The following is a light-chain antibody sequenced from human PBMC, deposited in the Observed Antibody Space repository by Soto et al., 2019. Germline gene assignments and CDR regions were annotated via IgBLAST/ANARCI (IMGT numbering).Light chain of an antibody. CDR3: SSYTSSSTLYV. CDR2: DVS. V-gene: IGLV2-14*01. CDR1: SSDVGGYNY. Sequence: QPVLTQPASVSGSPGQSITISCTGTSSDVGGYNYVSWYQQHPGKAPKLVIYDVSNRPSGVSNRFSGSKSGNTASLTISGLQAEDEADYYCSSYTSSSTLYVFGTGTKVTVL. J-gene: IGLJ1*01.